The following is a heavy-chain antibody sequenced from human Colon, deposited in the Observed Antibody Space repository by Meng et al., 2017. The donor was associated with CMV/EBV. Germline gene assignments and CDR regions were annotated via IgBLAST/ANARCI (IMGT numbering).Heavy chain of an antibody. CDR3: ARLKSEEEDH. D-gene: IGHD3-3*01. J-gene: IGHJ4*02. V-gene: IGHV3-30*04. Sequence: GGSLRLSCAASGFTFSSYAMHWVRQAPGKGLEWVAVISYDGSNKYYADSVKGRFTISRDNSKNTLYLQMNSLRAEDTAVYYCARLKSEEEDHWGQGTMVTVSS. CDR2: ISYDGSNK. CDR1: GFTFSSYA.